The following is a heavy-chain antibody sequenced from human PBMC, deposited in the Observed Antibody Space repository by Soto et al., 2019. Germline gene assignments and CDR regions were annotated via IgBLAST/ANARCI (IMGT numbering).Heavy chain of an antibody. D-gene: IGHD4-17*01. CDR2: IYYSGST. J-gene: IGHJ4*02. CDR3: ARDGVATTTGISGY. V-gene: IGHV4-61*01. CDR1: GGSVSSGSYY. Sequence: PSETLSLTCTVSGGSVSSGSYYWSWIRQPPGKGLEWIGYIYYSGSTNYNPSLKSRVTISVDTSKNQFSLKLSSVTAADSATYYCARDGVATTTGISGYWGQGTLVTVSS.